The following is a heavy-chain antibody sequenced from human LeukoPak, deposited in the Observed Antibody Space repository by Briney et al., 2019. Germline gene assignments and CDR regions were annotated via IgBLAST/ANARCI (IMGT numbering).Heavy chain of an antibody. CDR1: GFTFTSYG. J-gene: IGHJ4*02. V-gene: IGHV3-23*01. CDR2: ISGSGDAT. CDR3: AKKNSGSDYFDF. D-gene: IGHD1-26*01. Sequence: GGSLRLSCVASGFTFTSYGMSWVRQAPGKRLEWVSGISGSGDATYYADSVKGRFTISRDNSKNTLYVQMNSLRAEDTAVYYCAKKNSGSDYFDFWGQGTLVTVSS.